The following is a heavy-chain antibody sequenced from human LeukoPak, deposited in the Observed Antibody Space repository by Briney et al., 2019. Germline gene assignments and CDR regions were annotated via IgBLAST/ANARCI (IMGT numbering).Heavy chain of an antibody. D-gene: IGHD6-13*01. J-gene: IGHJ4*02. Sequence: ASVKVSCKASGYTFTGYYMHWARQAPGQGLEWMGWINPNSGGTNYAQKFQGWVTMTRDTSISAAYMELSRLRSDDTAVYYCARGGSSWNTRRLFDYWGQGTLVTVSS. CDR3: ARGGSSWNTRRLFDY. V-gene: IGHV1-2*04. CDR2: INPNSGGT. CDR1: GYTFTGYY.